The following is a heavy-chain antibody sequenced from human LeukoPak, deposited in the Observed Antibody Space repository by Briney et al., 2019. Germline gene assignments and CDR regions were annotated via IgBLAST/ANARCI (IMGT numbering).Heavy chain of an antibody. CDR3: AEKQIWFDP. CDR2: ISVSGGST. CDR1: GFSFSSYG. J-gene: IGHJ5*02. V-gene: IGHV3-23*01. Sequence: PGGSLTLSCAASGFSFSSYGMSWVRQGPGKGLEWVSVISVSGGSTYYADSVNGRFTTSRDNTKNTLYLQMNSLGAEAAAAYYCAEKQIWFDPWGQGTLVTVSS.